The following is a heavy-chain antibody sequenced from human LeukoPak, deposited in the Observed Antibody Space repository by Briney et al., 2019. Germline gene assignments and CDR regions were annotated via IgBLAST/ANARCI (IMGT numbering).Heavy chain of an antibody. CDR2: MNPNSGNT. CDR3: ARVEGSQGYYDSSGYHLDY. D-gene: IGHD3-22*01. CDR1: GYTFTSYD. V-gene: IGHV1-8*03. Sequence: ASVKVSCKASGYTFTSYDINWVRQATGQGLEWMGWMNPNSGNTGYAQKFQGRVTITRNTSISTAYMELSSLRSEDTAVYYCARVEGSQGYYDSSGYHLDYWGQGTLVTVSS. J-gene: IGHJ4*02.